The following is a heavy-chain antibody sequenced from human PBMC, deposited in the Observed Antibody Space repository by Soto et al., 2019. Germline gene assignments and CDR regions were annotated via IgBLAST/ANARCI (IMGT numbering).Heavy chain of an antibody. D-gene: IGHD3-3*01. CDR2: INIDGSST. CDR1: GFTFSSYW. V-gene: IGHV3-74*01. CDR3: ARFRVPI. Sequence: EVQLVESGGGLVQPGGSLRLSCAASGFTFSSYWMHWVRQAPGEGLVWVSRINIDGSSTNYADSVKGRSTISRDNAKNTLYLKMNSLTAEDTAIYYCARFRVPIWGQGTMVTVST. J-gene: IGHJ3*02.